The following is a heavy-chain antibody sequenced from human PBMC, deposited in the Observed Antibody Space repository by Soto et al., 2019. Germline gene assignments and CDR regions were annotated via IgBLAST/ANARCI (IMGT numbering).Heavy chain of an antibody. CDR1: GYTFTGYY. CDR3: ARMEIRFLERGSFDH. D-gene: IGHD3-3*01. V-gene: IGHV1-2*02. CDR2: INPNSGGT. Sequence: ASVKVSCESSGYTFTGYYMHWVRQSPGQGLEWMGCINPNSGGTNYAQKFQGRVTMTRDTSIITAYMELSRLRSDDTAVHYSARMEIRFLERGSFDHWGQGTLVTVSS. J-gene: IGHJ5*02.